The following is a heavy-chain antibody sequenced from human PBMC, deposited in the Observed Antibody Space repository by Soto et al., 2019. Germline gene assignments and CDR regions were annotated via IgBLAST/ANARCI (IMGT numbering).Heavy chain of an antibody. V-gene: IGHV6-1*01. CDR2: TYYRSKWYN. D-gene: IGHD6-13*01. CDR3: ARVPGKAAAGTFRTTGYDY. J-gene: IGHJ4*02. Sequence: PSQTLSLTCAISGDSVSSNSAAWNWIRQSPSRGLEWLGRTYYRSKWYNDYAVSVKSRITINPDTSKNQFSLQLNSVTPEDTAVYYCARVPGKAAAGTFRTTGYDYWGRGTRVTSSS. CDR1: GDSVSSNSAA.